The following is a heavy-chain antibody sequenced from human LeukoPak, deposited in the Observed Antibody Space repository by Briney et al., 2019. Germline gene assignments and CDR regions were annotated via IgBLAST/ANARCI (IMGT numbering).Heavy chain of an antibody. CDR3: VRGERLGGDY. V-gene: IGHV4-59*01. J-gene: IGHJ4*01. Sequence: SETLSLTCSVSGVSISSDYWSWIRQSPGQGLEWIGYISYSGGTNYNPSLKSRVPISLDTSKNQFSLQLSSVTAADTAVYYCVRGERLGGDYWGHGTLVTVSS. CDR1: GVSISSDY. CDR2: ISYSGGT. D-gene: IGHD3-10*01.